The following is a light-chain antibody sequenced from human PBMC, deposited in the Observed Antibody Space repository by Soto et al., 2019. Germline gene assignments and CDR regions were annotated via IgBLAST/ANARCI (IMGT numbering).Light chain of an antibody. CDR1: QSINSY. J-gene: IGKJ1*01. CDR2: GAS. Sequence: DIQMTQSPSSLSASLGDRVTITCRASQSINSYLNWYQQKPGKAPKLLIYGASSLQGGVPSRFSGSGSGTDFTLTISSLQPEDFTTYYCQQSYSTPRTFGQGTKVEIK. V-gene: IGKV1-39*01. CDR3: QQSYSTPRT.